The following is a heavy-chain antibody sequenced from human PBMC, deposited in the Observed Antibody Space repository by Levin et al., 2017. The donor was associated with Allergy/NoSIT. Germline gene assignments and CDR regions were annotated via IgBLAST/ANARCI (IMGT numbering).Heavy chain of an antibody. V-gene: IGHV3-21*01. Sequence: GESLKISCAASGFTFSSYSMNWVRQAPGKGLEWVSSISSSSSYIYYADSVKGRFTISRDNAKNSLYLQMNSLRAEDTAVYYCARDLLSSSLDAFDIWGQGTMVTVSS. CDR1: GFTFSSYS. CDR2: ISSSSSYI. CDR3: ARDLLSSSLDAFDI. D-gene: IGHD6-13*01. J-gene: IGHJ3*02.